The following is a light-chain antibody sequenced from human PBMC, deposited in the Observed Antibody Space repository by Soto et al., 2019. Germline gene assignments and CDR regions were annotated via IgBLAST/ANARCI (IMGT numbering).Light chain of an antibody. Sequence: QSVLTQPPSASRSPGQSVTISCTGSSNDVGAYNYVSWYQQHPGKAPKLIIYEVTKRPSGVPDRFSGSKSGNTASLTVSGLQVDDEADYFCGSDAGSDNYVLGTGTKVTVL. J-gene: IGLJ1*01. CDR1: SNDVGAYNY. V-gene: IGLV2-8*01. CDR2: EVT. CDR3: GSDAGSDNYV.